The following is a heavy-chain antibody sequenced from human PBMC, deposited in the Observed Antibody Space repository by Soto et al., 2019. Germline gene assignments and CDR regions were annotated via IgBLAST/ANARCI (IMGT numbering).Heavy chain of an antibody. CDR1: GFTFSDYY. J-gene: IGHJ4*02. CDR3: ARWYTPRGD. CDR2: SRNKVNSYTS. Sequence: EVQLLESGGGLVQPGGSLRLSCAASGFTFSDYYMDWVRQAPGKGLEWVGRSRNKVNSYTSAYDASVKGRFIISIDDSMNSVYRQMISLKTEYTAGYVGARWYTPRGDWGQGTLVTVSS. D-gene: IGHD1-20*01. V-gene: IGHV3-72*01.